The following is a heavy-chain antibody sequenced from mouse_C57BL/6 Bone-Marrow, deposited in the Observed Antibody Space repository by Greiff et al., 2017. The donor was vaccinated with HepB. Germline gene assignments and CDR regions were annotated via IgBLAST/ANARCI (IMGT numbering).Heavy chain of an antibody. J-gene: IGHJ2*01. Sequence: EVQLQQSGPELVKPGASVKISCKASGYTFTDYYMNWVKQSHGKSLEWIGDINPNNGGTSYNQKFKGKATLTVDKSSSTAYMELRSLTSDDSAVYYCARTLWLRRDYWGQGTTLTVSS. D-gene: IGHD2-2*01. V-gene: IGHV1-26*01. CDR3: ARTLWLRRDY. CDR1: GYTFTDYY. CDR2: INPNNGGT.